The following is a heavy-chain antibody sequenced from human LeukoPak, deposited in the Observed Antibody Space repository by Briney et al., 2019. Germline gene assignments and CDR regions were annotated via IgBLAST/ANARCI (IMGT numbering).Heavy chain of an antibody. J-gene: IGHJ4*02. D-gene: IGHD3-3*01. CDR1: GGPFSSYA. CDR2: IIPIFGTT. Sequence: SVKVSCKASGGPFSSYAFSWVRQAPGQGLEWMGGIIPIFGTTNYAEKFQGRVTIITDESTGTAYLELNSLRSDDTAVYYCVRGPPLGEGPTWFDYWGQGTLVTVSS. V-gene: IGHV1-69*05. CDR3: VRGPPLGEGPTWFDY.